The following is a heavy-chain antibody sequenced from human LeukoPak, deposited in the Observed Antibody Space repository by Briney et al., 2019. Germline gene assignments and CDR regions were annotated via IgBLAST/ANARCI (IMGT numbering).Heavy chain of an antibody. CDR1: GFTFSNAW. D-gene: IGHD2-15*01. Sequence: GGSLRLSCAASGFTFSNAWMSWVRQAPGKGLEWVGRIKSKTDGGTTDYVAPVKGRFTISRDDSKNTLYLQMNSLKTEDTAVYYCTTDAHIVVVVAATGIDPWGQGTLVTVSS. CDR3: TTDAHIVVVVAATGIDP. J-gene: IGHJ5*02. V-gene: IGHV3-15*01. CDR2: IKSKTDGGTT.